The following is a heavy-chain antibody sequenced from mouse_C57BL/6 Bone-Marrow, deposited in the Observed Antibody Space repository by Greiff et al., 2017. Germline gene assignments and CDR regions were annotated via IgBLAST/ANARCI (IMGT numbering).Heavy chain of an antibody. J-gene: IGHJ3*01. CDR2: IYPRSGNT. Sequence: SGAELARPGASVKLSCKASGYTFTSYGISWVKQRTGQGLEWIGEIYPRSGNTYYNEKFKGKATLTADKSSSTAYMELRSLTSEDSAVYFCARSYYYGSSFAYWGQGTLVTVSA. D-gene: IGHD1-1*01. CDR1: GYTFTSYG. V-gene: IGHV1-81*01. CDR3: ARSYYYGSSFAY.